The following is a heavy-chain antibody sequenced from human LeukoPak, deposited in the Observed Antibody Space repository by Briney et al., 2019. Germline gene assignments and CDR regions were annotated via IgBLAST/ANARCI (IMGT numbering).Heavy chain of an antibody. Sequence: GASVKVSCKASGYTFIDHGISWVRRAPGQGLEWMGWISAYNGNTNYAQKLQGRLTMTTDTSRRTAYMELRSLRSDDTAVYYCARDSGSGWYNWFDPWGQGTLVTVSS. J-gene: IGHJ5*02. CDR1: GYTFIDHG. D-gene: IGHD6-19*01. CDR3: ARDSGSGWYNWFDP. V-gene: IGHV1-18*01. CDR2: ISAYNGNT.